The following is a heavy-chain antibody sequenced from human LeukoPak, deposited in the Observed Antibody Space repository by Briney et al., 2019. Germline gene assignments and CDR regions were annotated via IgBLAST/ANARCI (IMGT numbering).Heavy chain of an antibody. CDR2: ISGSGGST. Sequence: GGSLRLSCAASGFTFSSYAMSWVRQAPGKGLEWVSAISGSGGSTYYAYSVKGRFTISSNNTKNSLYLQMDSLRAEDTAVYYCARGGYSGYSYFDYWGQGTLVTVSS. J-gene: IGHJ4*02. CDR1: GFTFSSYA. D-gene: IGHD5-12*01. CDR3: ARGGYSGYSYFDY. V-gene: IGHV3-23*01.